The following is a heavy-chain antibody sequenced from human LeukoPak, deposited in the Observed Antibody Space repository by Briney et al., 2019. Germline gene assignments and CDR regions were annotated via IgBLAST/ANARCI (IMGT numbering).Heavy chain of an antibody. CDR3: ARGGCSDGRCFDYY. CDR1: GYTFTTYH. CDR2: INPSAGGT. J-gene: IGHJ4*02. D-gene: IGHD2-15*01. Sequence: AASVKVSCKASGYTFTTYHIHWVRQAPGQGLEWMGVINPSAGGTGYAQKFQGRVTMTRDTSTSTVYMDLSSLRSEDTAVYYCARGGCSDGRCFDYYWGQGTLVTVSS. V-gene: IGHV1-46*01.